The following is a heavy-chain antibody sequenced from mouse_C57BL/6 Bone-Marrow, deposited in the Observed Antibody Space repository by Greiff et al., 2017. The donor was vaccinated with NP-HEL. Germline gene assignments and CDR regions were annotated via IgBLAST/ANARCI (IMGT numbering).Heavy chain of an antibody. V-gene: IGHV1-19*01. D-gene: IGHD1-1*01. CDR3: ARCYGSLDY. Sequence: VQLQQSGPVLVKPGASVKMSCKASGYTFTDYYMNWVKQSHGKSLEWIGVINPYNGGTSYNQKFKGKATLTVDKSSSTAYMELKSLTSEDSAVYYCARCYGSLDYWGQGTTLTVSS. CDR2: INPYNGGT. J-gene: IGHJ2*01. CDR1: GYTFTDYY.